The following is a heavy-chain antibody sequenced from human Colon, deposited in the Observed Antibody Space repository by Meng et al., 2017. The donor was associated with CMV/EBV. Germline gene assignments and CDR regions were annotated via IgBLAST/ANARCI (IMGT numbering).Heavy chain of an antibody. CDR2: IDWDDDT. D-gene: IGHD3-22*01. Sequence: SGSTLVKPTQTIRLTCTVSGFSLTTNAMRINWIRQPPGKALEWLARIDWDDDTYYSPSLKTRLAISKDTSQNQVVLTLDNVDPVDTATYYCARAYDRAGYFDSWGQGTLVTVSS. CDR3: ARAYDRAGYFDS. CDR1: GFSLTTNAMR. V-gene: IGHV2-70D*14. J-gene: IGHJ4*02.